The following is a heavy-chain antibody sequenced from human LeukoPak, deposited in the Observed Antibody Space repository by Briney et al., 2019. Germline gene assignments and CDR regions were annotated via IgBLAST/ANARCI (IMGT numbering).Heavy chain of an antibody. Sequence: GGSLRLSCAASGFTFSSYGMHWVRHAPGKGLEWLSYISSSGSTIYYADSVKGRFTISRDNAKHSLYLQINSLRAEDTAVYYCAELGITMIGGVWGKGTTVTISS. D-gene: IGHD3-10*02. J-gene: IGHJ6*04. CDR1: GFTFSSYG. V-gene: IGHV3-48*04. CDR3: AELGITMIGGV. CDR2: ISSSGSTI.